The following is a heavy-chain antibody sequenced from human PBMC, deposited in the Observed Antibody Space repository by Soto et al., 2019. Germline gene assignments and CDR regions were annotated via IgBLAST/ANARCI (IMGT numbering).Heavy chain of an antibody. CDR1: GYTFTSYG. V-gene: IGHV1-18*01. D-gene: IGHD1-26*01. CDR3: AKDTVPEEVGATTFDY. J-gene: IGHJ4*02. CDR2: ISAYNGNT. Sequence: ASVKVSCKASGYTFTSYGISWVRQAPGQGLEWMGWISAYNGNTNYAQKLQGRVTMTTDTSTSTAYMELRSLRSDDTAVYYCAKDTVPEEVGATTFDYWGQGTLVTVSS.